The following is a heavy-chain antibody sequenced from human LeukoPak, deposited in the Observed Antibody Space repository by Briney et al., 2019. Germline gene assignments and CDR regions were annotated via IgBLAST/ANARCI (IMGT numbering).Heavy chain of an antibody. CDR1: GYTFTSYD. V-gene: IGHV1-8*01. CDR2: MNPNSGKK. CDR3: ARGGGFSFGAQSYYQLSF. D-gene: IGHD1-26*01. J-gene: IGHJ4*02. Sequence: GASVKVSCKASGYTFTSYDIHWVRQDPGRGLDYLGWMNPNSGKKGYTQKFQGRLSMTRDTSTSTAYLELNSLTSEDTAVYYCARGGGFSFGAQSYYQLSFWGQGTLVTVFS.